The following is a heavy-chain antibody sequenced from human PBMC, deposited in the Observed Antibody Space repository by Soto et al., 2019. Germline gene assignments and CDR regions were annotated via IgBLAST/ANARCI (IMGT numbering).Heavy chain of an antibody. CDR2: IFPSDSDT. CDR3: ARKDKSGYFNWFDP. J-gene: IGHJ5*02. D-gene: IGHD3-22*01. CDR1: GYRFTSYW. Sequence: GESLKISCRTSGYRFTSYWIAWVRQMPGKGLEWMGIIFPSDSDTRYSTSFQGQVTISADRSTSTVFLQWASLNASDTAVYFCARKDKSGYFNWFDPWGQVTLVTVSS. V-gene: IGHV5-51*01.